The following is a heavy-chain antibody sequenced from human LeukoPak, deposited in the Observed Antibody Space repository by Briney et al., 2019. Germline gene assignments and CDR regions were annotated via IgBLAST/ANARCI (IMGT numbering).Heavy chain of an antibody. V-gene: IGHV1-2*02. J-gene: IGHJ4*02. CDR1: GYTFTAHY. Sequence: GASVKVSCKASGYTFTAHYMHWVRQAPGQGLEWMGWVNTDNGDTNYTQNFQGRVTMTRDTSISTAYMELSRLTSDDTAVFYCARDYYDSRGYGSFDYWGQGTLVTVPS. D-gene: IGHD3-22*01. CDR2: VNTDNGDT. CDR3: ARDYYDSRGYGSFDY.